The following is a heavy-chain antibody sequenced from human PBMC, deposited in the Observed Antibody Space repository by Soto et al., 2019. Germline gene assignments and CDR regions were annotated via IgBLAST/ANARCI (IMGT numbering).Heavy chain of an antibody. V-gene: IGHV4-59*01. J-gene: IGHJ4*02. Sequence: QVQLQESGPGLVKPSETLSLTCTVSGGSISSYYWSWIRQPPGKGLEWIGYIYYSGSTNYNPSLKSRVTISVDTSKNRFSLKLSSVTAADTAVYYCARVNFFDWSPPALDYWGQGTLVTVSS. CDR3: ARVNFFDWSPPALDY. CDR1: GGSISSYY. D-gene: IGHD3-9*01. CDR2: IYYSGST.